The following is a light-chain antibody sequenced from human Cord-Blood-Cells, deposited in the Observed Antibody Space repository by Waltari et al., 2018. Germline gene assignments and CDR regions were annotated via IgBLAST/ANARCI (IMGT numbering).Light chain of an antibody. CDR3: SSYTSSSTWV. V-gene: IGLV2-14*03. J-gene: IGLJ3*02. Sequence: QPALTQPASVSGSPGQSITLTCTGTRNDVGGDNYLPRYQHPPGKAPKLVIYDVSKRPSGVSNRFSGSKSGNTASLTISGLQAEDEADYYCSSYTSSSTWVFGGGTKLTVL. CDR1: RNDVGGDNY. CDR2: DVS.